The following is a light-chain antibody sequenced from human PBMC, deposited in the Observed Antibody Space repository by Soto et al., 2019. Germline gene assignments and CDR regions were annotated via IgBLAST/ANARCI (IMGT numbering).Light chain of an antibody. CDR3: QVWDSSSDHVV. J-gene: IGLJ2*01. Sequence: QSVLTQPPSVSEAPGQRVTISCTGSSSNIGAGYEAHWYQQVPGTAPKLLIYENNNRPSGVPDRFSGSKSGTSASLAISRVEAGDEADYYCQVWDSSSDHVVFGGGTKLTVL. CDR2: ENN. V-gene: IGLV1-40*01. CDR1: SSNIGAGYE.